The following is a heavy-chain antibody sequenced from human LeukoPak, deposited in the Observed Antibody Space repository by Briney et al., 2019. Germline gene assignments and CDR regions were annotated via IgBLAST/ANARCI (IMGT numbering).Heavy chain of an antibody. CDR2: ISAYNGNT. V-gene: IGHV1-18*01. CDR3: ARDALALIAVAGTGDY. J-gene: IGHJ4*02. Sequence: ASVNVSCKASGYTFTSYGISWVRQAPGQGLEGMGWISAYNGNTNYPQKLQGRVTMTTDTSTSTAYMELRSLRSDDTAVYYCARDALALIAVAGTGDYWGQGTLVTVSS. D-gene: IGHD6-19*01. CDR1: GYTFTSYG.